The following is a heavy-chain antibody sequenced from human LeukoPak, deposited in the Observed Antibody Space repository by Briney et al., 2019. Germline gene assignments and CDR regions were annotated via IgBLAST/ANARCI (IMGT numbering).Heavy chain of an antibody. CDR1: GGSISSSPYY. CDR2: IYYSGNT. V-gene: IGHV4-39*01. D-gene: IGHD3-10*01. Sequence: PSETLSLTCTVSGGSISSSPYYWRWIRQPPGKGLEWIGSIYYSGNTYYNPSLKSRVTISVDTSKNQFFLKLRSVTATDTAVYDCERHSGGSGSDNAFDIWGQGTMVTVSS. CDR3: ERHSGGSGSDNAFDI. J-gene: IGHJ3*02.